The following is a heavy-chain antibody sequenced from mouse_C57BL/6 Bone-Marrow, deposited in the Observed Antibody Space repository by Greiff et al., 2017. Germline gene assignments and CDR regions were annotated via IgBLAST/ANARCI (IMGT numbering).Heavy chain of an antibody. Sequence: VKLVESGPGLVQPSQSLSITCTVSGFSLTSYGVHWVRQSPGKGLEWLGVIWRGGSTDYNAAFMSRLSITKDNSKSQVFFKMNSLQADDTAIYYCAIHYYGSSYGAMDYWGQGTSVTVSS. J-gene: IGHJ4*01. D-gene: IGHD1-1*01. CDR3: AIHYYGSSYGAMDY. CDR1: GFSLTSYG. V-gene: IGHV2-5*01. CDR2: IWRGGST.